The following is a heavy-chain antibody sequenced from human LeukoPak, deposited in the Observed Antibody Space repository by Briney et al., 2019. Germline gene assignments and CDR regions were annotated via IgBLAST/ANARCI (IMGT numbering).Heavy chain of an antibody. J-gene: IGHJ4*02. CDR1: GYSFINYW. CDR2: IYPDDSDT. D-gene: IGHD5-18*01. CDR3: ARLPPGYSYVPEGIDY. Sequence: GESLEISCKASGYSFINYWIGWVRQMPGKGLEWMGIIYPDDSDTRYSPSFQGQVTISADRSISTTYLQWSSLRASDTAMYYCARLPPGYSYVPEGIDYWGQGTLVTVSS. V-gene: IGHV5-51*01.